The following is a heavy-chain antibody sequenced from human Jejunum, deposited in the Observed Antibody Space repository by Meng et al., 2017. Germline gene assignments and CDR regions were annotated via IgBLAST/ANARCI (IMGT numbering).Heavy chain of an antibody. CDR1: GGSISNNNW. V-gene: IGHV4-4*02. D-gene: IGHD2/OR15-2a*01. CDR3: ARDLLDPNIAATGWFDP. J-gene: IGHJ5*02. Sequence: QGQRQERGPGMGKPSGTLCLTCAVSGGSISNNNWWSWVRQPRGKGLEWIGEISHTGRINYNPSLKSRVTMSLDKSKNQFSLDLTSVTGADTAVYYCARDLLDPNIAATGWFDPWGQGTLVTVSS. CDR2: ISHTGRI.